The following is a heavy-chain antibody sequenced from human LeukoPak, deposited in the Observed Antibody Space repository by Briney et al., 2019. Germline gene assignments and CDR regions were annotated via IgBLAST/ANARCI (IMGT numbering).Heavy chain of an antibody. J-gene: IGHJ3*02. Sequence: GGSLRLSCAASGSTVSSYFMSWVRQAPGKGLEWVSVIYDGGSTDYADSVKGRFTISRDNSKSTLYLQMNSLRAEDTAVYYCARDNYILTGYYKAFDIWGQGTLVTVSS. V-gene: IGHV3-53*01. CDR3: ARDNYILTGYYKAFDI. CDR2: IYDGGST. D-gene: IGHD3-9*01. CDR1: GSTVSSYF.